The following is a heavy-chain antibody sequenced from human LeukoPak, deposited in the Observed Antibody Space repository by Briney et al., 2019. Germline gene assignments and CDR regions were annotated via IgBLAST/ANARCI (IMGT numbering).Heavy chain of an antibody. J-gene: IGHJ5*02. Sequence: PSETLSLTCTVSGGSISSYYWSWIRQPPGKGLEWIGYIYYSGSTNYNPSLKSRVTISVDTSKNQFSLKLSPVTAADTAVYYCASLRRYCSGGSCYWNWFDPWGQGTLVTVSS. CDR2: IYYSGST. CDR1: GGSISSYY. D-gene: IGHD2-15*01. CDR3: ASLRRYCSGGSCYWNWFDP. V-gene: IGHV4-59*08.